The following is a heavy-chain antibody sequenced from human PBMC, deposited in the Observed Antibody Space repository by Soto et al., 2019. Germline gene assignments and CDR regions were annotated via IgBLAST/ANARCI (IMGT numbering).Heavy chain of an antibody. D-gene: IGHD3-22*01. CDR1: GGTFSSYA. CDR3: AGGGHPYYYDSSGYYHPFDY. V-gene: IGHV1-69*06. CDR2: IIPIFGTA. Sequence: SVKVSCKASGGTFSSYAISWVRQAPGQGLEWMGGIIPIFGTANYAQKFQGRVTITADKSTSTAYMELSSLRSEDTAVYYCAGGGHPYYYDSSGYYHPFDYWGQGTLVTVSS. J-gene: IGHJ4*02.